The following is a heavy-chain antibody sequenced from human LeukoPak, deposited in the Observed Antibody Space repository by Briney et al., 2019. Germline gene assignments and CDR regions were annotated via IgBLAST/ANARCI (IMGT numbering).Heavy chain of an antibody. D-gene: IGHD3-9*01. CDR2: ISVSGGST. J-gene: IGHJ6*03. V-gene: IGHV3-23*01. CDR1: GFTFSSYA. Sequence: GGSLRLSCAASGFTFSSYAINWVRQAPRKRLEWVSSAISVSGGSTYYAHSVMGRLTISRDHSKNTLCPQMNSLPAEDTAVYFCARYSEVYYYVDVWGTGTTVTVSS. CDR3: ARYSEVYYYVDV.